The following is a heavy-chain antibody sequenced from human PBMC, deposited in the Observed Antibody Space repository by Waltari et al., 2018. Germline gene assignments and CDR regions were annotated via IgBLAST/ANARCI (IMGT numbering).Heavy chain of an antibody. D-gene: IGHD1-26*01. CDR2: IRGRGSKT. CDR3: ARDAGAGYYYFDL. V-gene: IGHV3-23*01. J-gene: IGHJ4*02. Sequence: EVQLLESGGGLVQPGGSLRLSCAASGFTFGNYDMGWVRQAPGKGLEGVSRIRGRGSKTSNGDAVKGRFTISRDNSRNTLFLVMNSLRAGDTAVYYCARDAGAGYYYFDLWGQGTLVTVSS. CDR1: GFTFGNYD.